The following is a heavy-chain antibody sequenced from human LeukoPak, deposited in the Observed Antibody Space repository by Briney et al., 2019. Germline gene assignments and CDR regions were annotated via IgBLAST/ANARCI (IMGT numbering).Heavy chain of an antibody. V-gene: IGHV3-72*01. D-gene: IGHD6-13*01. J-gene: IGHJ4*02. CDR2: TRNKANSYTT. CDR1: GFTFSSYW. Sequence: PGGSLRLSCAASGFTFSSYWMSWVRQAPGKGLEWVGRTRNKANSYTTEYAASVKGRFTISRDDSKNSLYLQMNSLKTEDTAVYYCARGRSSSWYYFDYWGQGTLVTVSS. CDR3: ARGRSSSWYYFDY.